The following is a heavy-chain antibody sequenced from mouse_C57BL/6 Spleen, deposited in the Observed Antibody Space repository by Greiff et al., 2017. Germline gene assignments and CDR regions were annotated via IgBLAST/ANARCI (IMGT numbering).Heavy chain of an antibody. J-gene: IGHJ3*01. CDR3: TRNYDDYSAWFAY. V-gene: IGHV5-9-1*02. Sequence: EVKLVESGAGLVKPGGSLKLSCAASGFTFSSYAMSWVRQTPEKRLEWVAYISSGGDYIYYADTVKGRFTISRDNARNTLYLQMRSLKSEDTAMYYYTRNYDDYSAWFAYWGQGTLVTVSA. CDR1: GFTFSSYA. CDR2: ISSGGDYI. D-gene: IGHD2-3*01.